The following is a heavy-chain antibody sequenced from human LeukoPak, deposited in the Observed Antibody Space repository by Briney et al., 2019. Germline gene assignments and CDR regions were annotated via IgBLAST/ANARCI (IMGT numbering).Heavy chain of an antibody. V-gene: IGHV4-59*12. CDR3: ASYGNAFDI. D-gene: IGHD4-17*01. Sequence: SETLSLTCTVSGGSISSYYWSWIRQPPGKGLEWIGYIYYSGSTYYNPSLKSRVTISVDTSKNQFSLKLSSVTAADTAVYYCASYGNAFDIWGQGTMVTVSS. J-gene: IGHJ3*02. CDR1: GGSISSYY. CDR2: IYYSGST.